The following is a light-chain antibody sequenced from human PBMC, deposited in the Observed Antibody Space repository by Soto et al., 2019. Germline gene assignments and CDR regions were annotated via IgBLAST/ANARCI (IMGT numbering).Light chain of an antibody. CDR3: LQDYDFPRT. J-gene: IGKJ1*01. CDR2: AAS. Sequence: AIQMTQSPSSLPASVGDRVTITCRASQVIRNDLSWYQQQPGKAPKLLIYAASSLQSGVPSRFSGSGSGTDFTLTISSLQPEDFATYYCLQDYDFPRTFGQGTKVDIK. V-gene: IGKV1-6*01. CDR1: QVIRND.